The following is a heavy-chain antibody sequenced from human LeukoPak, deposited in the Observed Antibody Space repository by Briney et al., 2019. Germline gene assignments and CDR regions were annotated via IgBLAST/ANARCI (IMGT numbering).Heavy chain of an antibody. CDR2: INPSGGST. J-gene: IGHJ4*02. V-gene: IGHV1-46*01. CDR3: ARVVGIAARGNYFDY. Sequence: ASVKVSCKASGYTFTSYYMHWVRQAPGQGLEWMGIINPSGGSTSYAQKFQGRVTMTRDTSTSTVYMELSSLRSEDTAVYYCARVVGIAARGNYFDYWGQGTLVTVSS. CDR1: GYTFTSYY. D-gene: IGHD6-6*01.